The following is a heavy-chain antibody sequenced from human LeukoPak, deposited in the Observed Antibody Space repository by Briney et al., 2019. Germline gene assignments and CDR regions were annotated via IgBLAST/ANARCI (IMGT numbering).Heavy chain of an antibody. V-gene: IGHV4-59*01. CDR2: IYYSGST. J-gene: IGHJ6*03. CDR3: ARDLRRRCGIFGRDYYYYYMDV. CDR1: GGSISSYY. Sequence: PSETLSLTYTVSGGSISSYYWSWIRQPPGKGLEWIGYIYYSGSTNYNPSLKSRVTISVDTSKNQFSLKLSSVTAADTAVYYCARDLRRRCGIFGRDYYYYYMDVWGKGTTVTVSS. D-gene: IGHD3/OR15-3a*01.